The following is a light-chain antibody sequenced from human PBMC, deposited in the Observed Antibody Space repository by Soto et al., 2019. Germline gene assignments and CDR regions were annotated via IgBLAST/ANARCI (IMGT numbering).Light chain of an antibody. J-gene: IGLJ1*01. V-gene: IGLV2-8*01. Sequence: QSLLSHPHPTSGPHGHSGTVSCNGTSRHVGGYNYVSWYQQHPGKAPKLMIYEVSKRPSGVPDRFSGSKSGNTASLTVSGLQAEDEADYYCSSYAGSNNYVFGTGTKVTVL. CDR3: SSYAGSNNYV. CDR2: EVS. CDR1: SRHVGGYNY.